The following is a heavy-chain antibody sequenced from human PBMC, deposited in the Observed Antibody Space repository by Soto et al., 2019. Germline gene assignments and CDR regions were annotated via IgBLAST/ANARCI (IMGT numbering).Heavy chain of an antibody. CDR1: GYTFTSYG. V-gene: IGHV1-18*01. CDR3: ARQNSSSWYLSAYYYYYYGMDV. CDR2: ISAYNGNT. Sequence: GASVKVSCKASGYTFTSYGISWVRQAPGQRLEGKGWISAYNGNTNYAQKLQGRVTMTTDTSTSTAYMELRSLRSDDTAVYYCARQNSSSWYLSAYYYYYYGMDVWGQGTTVTVSS. J-gene: IGHJ6*02. D-gene: IGHD6-13*01.